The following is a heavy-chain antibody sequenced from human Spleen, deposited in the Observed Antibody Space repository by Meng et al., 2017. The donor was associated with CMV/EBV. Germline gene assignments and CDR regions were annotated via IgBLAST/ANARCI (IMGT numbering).Heavy chain of an antibody. V-gene: IGHV1-18*01. CDR2: IGAYNGDT. Sequence: ASVKVSCKASGYSFTKYSIVWVRQAPGQGLEWMGWIGAYNGDTHYAQKVQDRIIMTTDTSTTTAHMELRSLRSDDTALYYCARVSPPYNYDRSGAFDIWGQGTMVTVS. D-gene: IGHD5-18*01. J-gene: IGHJ3*02. CDR1: GYSFTKYS. CDR3: ARVSPPYNYDRSGAFDI.